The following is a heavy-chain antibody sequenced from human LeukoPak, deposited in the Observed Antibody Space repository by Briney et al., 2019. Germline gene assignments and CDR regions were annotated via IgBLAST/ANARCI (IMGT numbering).Heavy chain of an antibody. D-gene: IGHD4-17*01. V-gene: IGHV5-51*01. CDR1: GYSFTSYW. J-gene: IGHJ4*02. CDR3: ARQSATTVTFFDY. Sequence: GESLKISCKGSGYSFTSYWTGWVRQMPGKGLEWMGIIYPGDSDTRYSPSFQGQVTISADKSISTAYLQWSSLKASDTAMYYCARQSATTVTFFDYWGQGTLVTVSS. CDR2: IYPGDSDT.